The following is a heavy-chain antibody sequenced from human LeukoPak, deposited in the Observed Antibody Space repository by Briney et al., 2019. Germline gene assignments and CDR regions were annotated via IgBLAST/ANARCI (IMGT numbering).Heavy chain of an antibody. CDR2: FDPEDGET. V-gene: IGHV1-24*01. Sequence: GASVKASCKVSGYTLTELSMHRVRQAPGKGLGWGGGFDPEDGETIYAQKFQGRVTMTADTSTDTAYIELISLRAEYAAVYYCSTAAAAGNFFDYWGEGTLVTASS. CDR3: STAAAAGNFFDY. CDR1: GYTLTELS. D-gene: IGHD6-13*01. J-gene: IGHJ4*02.